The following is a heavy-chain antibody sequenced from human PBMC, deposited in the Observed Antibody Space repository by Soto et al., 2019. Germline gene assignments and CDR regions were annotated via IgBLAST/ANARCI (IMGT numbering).Heavy chain of an antibody. CDR3: ARVTYYYDSSGYQDWFDP. Sequence: GASVKVSCKASGYTFTGYYMHWVRQAPGQGLEWMGWINPNSGGTNYAQKFQGRVTMTRDTSISTAYMELSRLRSDDTAVYYCARVTYYYDSSGYQDWFDPWGQGTLVTVSS. J-gene: IGHJ5*02. V-gene: IGHV1-2*02. CDR1: GYTFTGYY. CDR2: INPNSGGT. D-gene: IGHD3-22*01.